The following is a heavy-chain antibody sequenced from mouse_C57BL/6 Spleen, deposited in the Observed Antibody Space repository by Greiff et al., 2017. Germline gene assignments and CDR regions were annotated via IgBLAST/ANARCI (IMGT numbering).Heavy chain of an antibody. CDR3: ARDGTDYYAMDY. CDR2: ISDGGSYT. V-gene: IGHV5-4*01. J-gene: IGHJ4*01. D-gene: IGHD3-3*01. CDR1: GFTFSSYA. Sequence: EVKVVESGGGLVKPGGSLKLSCAASGFTFSSYAMSWVRQTPEKRLEWVATISDGGSYTYYPDNVKGRFTISRDNAKNNLYLQMSHLKSEDTAMYHCARDGTDYYAMDYWGQGTSVTVSS.